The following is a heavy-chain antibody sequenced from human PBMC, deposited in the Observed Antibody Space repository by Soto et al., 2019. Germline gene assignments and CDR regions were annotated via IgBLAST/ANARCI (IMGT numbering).Heavy chain of an antibody. Sequence: VQLVQSGGGVVQPGRSLRLSCVASGFTFSADGMHWVRQAPGKGLEWVSAISSDGNKKDYGDSVKGRFTISRDNSKNPLYLQMHSLRAEDTAIYYCAKDWGVYDRSGDFSDYFDYWGQGTLVTVSS. CDR1: GFTFSADG. D-gene: IGHD3-22*01. V-gene: IGHV3-30*18. J-gene: IGHJ4*02. CDR3: AKDWGVYDRSGDFSDYFDY. CDR2: ISSDGNKK.